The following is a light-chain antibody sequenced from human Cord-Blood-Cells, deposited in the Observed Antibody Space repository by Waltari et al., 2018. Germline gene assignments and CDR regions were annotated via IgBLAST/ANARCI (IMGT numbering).Light chain of an antibody. CDR1: RRDVGSYNL. J-gene: IGLJ1*01. Sequence: QSALTQPASVSGSPGQSITISCTGTRRDVGSYNLVSWYQQHPGKAPKLMLYEVSKRPSGVSNRFSGSKSGNTASLTISGLQAEDEADYYCCSYAGSSTYVFGTGTKVTVL. CDR3: CSYAGSSTYV. V-gene: IGLV2-23*02. CDR2: EVS.